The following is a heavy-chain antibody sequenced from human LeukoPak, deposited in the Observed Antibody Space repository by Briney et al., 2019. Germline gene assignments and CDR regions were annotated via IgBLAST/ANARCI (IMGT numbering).Heavy chain of an antibody. CDR1: GFTFSSYG. V-gene: IGHV3-30*02. Sequence: GGSLRLSCAASGFTFSSYGMHWVRQAPGKGLEWVAFIRYDGSNKYYADSVKGRFTISRDNSKNTLYLQMNSLRAEDTAVYYYAKGSQYSSSWNTPNFDYWGQGTLVTVSS. J-gene: IGHJ4*02. CDR3: AKGSQYSSSWNTPNFDY. D-gene: IGHD6-13*01. CDR2: IRYDGSNK.